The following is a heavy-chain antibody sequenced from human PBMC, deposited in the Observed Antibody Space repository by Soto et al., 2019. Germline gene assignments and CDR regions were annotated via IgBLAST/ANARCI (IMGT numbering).Heavy chain of an antibody. J-gene: IGHJ5*02. CDR3: AKGYYIAAAGLNWFDP. CDR1: GFTFSSYG. CDR2: ISSSSPI. V-gene: IGHV3-48*01. D-gene: IGHD6-13*01. Sequence: PGGSLRLSCAASGFTFSSYGMNWVRQAPGKGLEWVSYISSSSPIFYADSVKGRFTISRDNSKNTLYLQMNSLRAEDTAVYYCAKGYYIAAAGLNWFDPWGQGTLVTVSS.